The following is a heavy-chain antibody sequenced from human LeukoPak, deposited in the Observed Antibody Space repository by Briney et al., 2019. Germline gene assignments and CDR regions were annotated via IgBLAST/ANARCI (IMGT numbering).Heavy chain of an antibody. V-gene: IGHV1-3*01. CDR2: INAGNGNT. D-gene: IGHD3-22*01. CDR3: ARENDNSGYLGYDAFDI. CDR1: GYTFTSYA. J-gene: IGHJ3*02. Sequence: GASVKVPCKASGYTFTSYAMHWVRQAPGQRLEWMGWINAGNGNTKYSQKFQGRVTITRDTSASTAYMELSSLRSEDTAIYFCARENDNSGYLGYDAFDIWGQGTMVTVSS.